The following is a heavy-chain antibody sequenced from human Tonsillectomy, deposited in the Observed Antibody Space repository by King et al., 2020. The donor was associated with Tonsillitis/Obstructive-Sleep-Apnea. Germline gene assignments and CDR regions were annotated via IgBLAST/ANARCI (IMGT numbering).Heavy chain of an antibody. D-gene: IGHD6-6*01. CDR1: GFTFSSNA. CDR3: ARGGSWPFIAARQWYFDL. CDR2: LSYEGSDT. V-gene: IGHV3-30*04. Sequence: QLVQSGGGVVQPGRSLRLSCAASGFTFSSNAMHWVRQTPGKGLEWVAVLSYEGSDTYHADSVKGRFTISRDNSKNTLYLQMNSLRAEDTAVYYCARGGSWPFIAARQWYFDLGGRGTRVTVPS. J-gene: IGHJ2*01.